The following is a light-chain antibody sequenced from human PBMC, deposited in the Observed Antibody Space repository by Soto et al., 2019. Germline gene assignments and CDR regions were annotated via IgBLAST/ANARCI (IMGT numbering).Light chain of an antibody. CDR3: QEYNGRSS. J-gene: IGKJ1*01. CDR1: QNVAGD. V-gene: IGKV3-15*01. CDR2: RTS. Sequence: VTTQSPATLSVSPGERATLSCRASQNVAGDLAWYQQKPGQAPRLLIYRTSTRATGIPARFSGSGSGTECTHTISSLQSEDVAVYYCQEYNGRSSFGQGTKVEMK.